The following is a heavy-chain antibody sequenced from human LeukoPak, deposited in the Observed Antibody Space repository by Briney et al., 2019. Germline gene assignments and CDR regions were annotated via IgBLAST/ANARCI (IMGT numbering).Heavy chain of an antibody. V-gene: IGHV3-53*01. CDR1: GFSFSNKY. D-gene: IGHD1-26*01. CDR3: ARDWESGYAFDI. J-gene: IGHJ3*02. CDR2: IYTGGDT. Sequence: GESLRLSCAASGFSFSNKYMSWVRQAPGKGLEWVSVIYTGGDTYYADSVRGRFTISRDNSKNTVNLQMNSLRAEDTAVYYCARDWESGYAFDIWGQGTMVTVSS.